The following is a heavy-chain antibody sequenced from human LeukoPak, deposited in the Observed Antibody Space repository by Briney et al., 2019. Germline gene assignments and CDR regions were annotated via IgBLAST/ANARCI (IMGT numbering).Heavy chain of an antibody. CDR3: AKDKEGATAFDI. V-gene: IGHV3-23*01. CDR2: ISGSGGST. D-gene: IGHD1-26*01. Sequence: PGGSLRLSCAASGFTFSSYGMSWVRQAPGKGLEWVSAISGSGGSTYYADSVKGRFTISRDNSKNTLYLQMNSLRAEDTAVYYCAKDKEGATAFDIWGQGTMVTVSS. J-gene: IGHJ3*02. CDR1: GFTFSSYG.